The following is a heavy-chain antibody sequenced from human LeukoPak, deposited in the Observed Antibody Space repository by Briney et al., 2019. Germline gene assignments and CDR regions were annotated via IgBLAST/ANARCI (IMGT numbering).Heavy chain of an antibody. V-gene: IGHV3-30*18. CDR2: ISYDGSNK. D-gene: IGHD6-13*01. CDR1: GFTFSSYG. J-gene: IGHJ4*02. CDR3: AKESSAAADYNFDY. Sequence: GGPLRLSCAASGFTFSSYGMHWVRQAPGKGLEWVAVISYDGSNKYYADSVKGRFTISRDNSKNTLYLQMNSLRAEDTAVYYCAKESSAAADYNFDYWGQGTLVTVSS.